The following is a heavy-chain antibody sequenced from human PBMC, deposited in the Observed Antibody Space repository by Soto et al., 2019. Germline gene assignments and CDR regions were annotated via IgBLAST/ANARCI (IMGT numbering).Heavy chain of an antibody. CDR1: GGSFSGYQ. Sequence: QVQLQQWGAGLLKPSETLSLTCAVYGGSFSGYQWSWIRQTPGKGLEWIGEINDSGNINYNPSLKSRATILVDTPKKAISLKLSAVTAADTAVYYCARGLVLWFGELSRRGGYYYYMDVWGIGTTVTVSS. D-gene: IGHD3-10*01. CDR2: INDSGNI. V-gene: IGHV4-34*01. J-gene: IGHJ6*03. CDR3: ARGLVLWFGELSRRGGYYYYMDV.